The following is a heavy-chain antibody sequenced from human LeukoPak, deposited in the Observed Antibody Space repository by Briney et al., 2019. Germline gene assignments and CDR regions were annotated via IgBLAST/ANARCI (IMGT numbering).Heavy chain of an antibody. D-gene: IGHD5-12*01. CDR3: ARVLRDGYNLYYFDY. CDR2: IYYSGST. CDR1: GGSISSYY. V-gene: IGHV4-59*01. Sequence: PSETLSLTCTVSGGSISSYYWSWIRQPSGKGLEWIGYIYYSGSTNYNPSLKSRVTISVDTSKNQFSLKLSSVTAADTAVYYCARVLRDGYNLYYFDYWGQGTLVTVSS. J-gene: IGHJ4*02.